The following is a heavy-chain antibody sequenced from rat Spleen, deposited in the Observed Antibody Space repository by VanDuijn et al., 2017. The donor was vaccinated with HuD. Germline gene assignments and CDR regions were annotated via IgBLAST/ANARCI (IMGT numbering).Heavy chain of an antibody. CDR2: ISAGGRNT. Sequence: EVQLVESGGGLVQPGRSLKLSCAASGFTFINYDMAWVRQAPTKGLEWIASISAGGRNTYYRDSVKGRFTISRDNAKSTLYLEMDSLRSEDTATYYCTREIAFYFDYWGQGVMVTVSS. V-gene: IGHV5-25*01. CDR1: GFTFINYD. CDR3: TREIAFYFDY. D-gene: IGHD1-2*01. J-gene: IGHJ2*01.